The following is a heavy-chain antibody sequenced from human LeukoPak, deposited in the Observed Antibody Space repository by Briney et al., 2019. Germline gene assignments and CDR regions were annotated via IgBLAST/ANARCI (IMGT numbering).Heavy chain of an antibody. D-gene: IGHD3-16*01. V-gene: IGHV3-30*18. Sequence: GGSLRLSCEASGFTFTDYGMHWVRQAPGKGLEWVAVISYDGNNKYYADSVKGRFTISRDNSKNTLDLQMSSLRGVDTAVYYCVKDAYPNYFDYWGQGTLVTVSS. CDR2: ISYDGNNK. CDR3: VKDAYPNYFDY. J-gene: IGHJ4*02. CDR1: GFTFTDYG.